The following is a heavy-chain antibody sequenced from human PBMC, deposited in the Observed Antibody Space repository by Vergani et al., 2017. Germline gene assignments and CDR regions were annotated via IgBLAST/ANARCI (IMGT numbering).Heavy chain of an antibody. CDR2: IKSDGSIT. CDR1: GFSFNSYW. CDR3: ARARCIETCYMSNWLDS. Sequence: DVHLAESGGGFFQPGGSLILSCSASGFSFNSYWMHWVRQVPGKGLLWVSRIKSDGSITAYADSVKGRFTISRDNAQNTLYLQMNSLRVEDTGVYYCARARCIETCYMSNWLDSWGQGTLVTVS. V-gene: IGHV3-74*03. D-gene: IGHD3-9*01. J-gene: IGHJ5*01.